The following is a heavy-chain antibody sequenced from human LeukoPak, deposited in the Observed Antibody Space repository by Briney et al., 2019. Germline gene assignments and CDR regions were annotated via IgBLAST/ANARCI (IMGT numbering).Heavy chain of an antibody. V-gene: IGHV1-18*01. CDR2: ISAYNGNT. Sequence: ASVKVSCKASGYTFTSYGINWVRQAPGQGLEWMGWISAYNGNTNYAQELQGRVTMTTDTSTSTAYMELRSLRSDDTAVYYCARGILEWFHNWFDPWGQGTLVTVSS. CDR3: ARGILEWFHNWFDP. J-gene: IGHJ5*02. CDR1: GYTFTSYG. D-gene: IGHD3-3*01.